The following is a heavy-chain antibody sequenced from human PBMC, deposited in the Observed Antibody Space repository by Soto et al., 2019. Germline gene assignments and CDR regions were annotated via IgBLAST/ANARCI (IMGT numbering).Heavy chain of an antibody. V-gene: IGHV3-74*01. J-gene: IGHJ4*02. D-gene: IGHD1-1*01. Sequence: GGSLRLSCAASVFTFSVYWMHWVRQVPGKGPEWVSRINDDGISTNYADSVKGRFTISRDNAKNTLYLQMNALRVEDTAVYYCTRGPRSTSTGTGAFWGQGTLVTVSS. CDR2: INDDGIST. CDR1: VFTFSVYW. CDR3: TRGPRSTSTGTGAF.